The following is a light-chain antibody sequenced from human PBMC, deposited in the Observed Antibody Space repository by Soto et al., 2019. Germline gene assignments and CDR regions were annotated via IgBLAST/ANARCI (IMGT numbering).Light chain of an antibody. CDR2: GAS. Sequence: IVLTQSPGTLSLSPWERATLSCRASQSGSGSYLAWYQQKPGQAPRLLISGASRRATGVPDRFSGSGSGTDFTLTISRLEPEDFAVYYCQQYGNTHLTFGGGTKVDIK. J-gene: IGKJ4*01. CDR1: QSGSGSY. V-gene: IGKV3-20*01. CDR3: QQYGNTHLT.